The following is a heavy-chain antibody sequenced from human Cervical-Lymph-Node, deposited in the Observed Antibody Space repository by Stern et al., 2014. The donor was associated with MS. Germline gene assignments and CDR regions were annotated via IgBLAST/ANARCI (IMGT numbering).Heavy chain of an antibody. Sequence: QVQLMQSGAEVKKPGSSVKVSCKASGGTFSSYAISWVRQAPGQGLEWMGGIIPIFGTANYAQKFQGRVTITADESTSTAYMELSSLRSEDTAVYYCARDLPGIAVAGTGGMDVWGQGTTVTVSS. J-gene: IGHJ6*02. CDR2: IIPIFGTA. D-gene: IGHD6-19*01. CDR3: ARDLPGIAVAGTGGMDV. V-gene: IGHV1-69*01. CDR1: GGTFSSYA.